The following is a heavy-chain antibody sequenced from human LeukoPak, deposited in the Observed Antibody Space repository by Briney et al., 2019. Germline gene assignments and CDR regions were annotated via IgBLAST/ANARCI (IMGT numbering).Heavy chain of an antibody. V-gene: IGHV4-34*01. CDR3: AREGGGSSSFSY. D-gene: IGHD6-13*01. Sequence: SETLSLTCAVYGGAFSGYYWSWIRQPPGKGLEWIGEINHSGSTNYNPSLKSRVTISADTSRNQFSLKLSSVTAADTAVYYCAREGGGSSSFSYWGQGTLVTVSS. J-gene: IGHJ4*02. CDR1: GGAFSGYY. CDR2: INHSGST.